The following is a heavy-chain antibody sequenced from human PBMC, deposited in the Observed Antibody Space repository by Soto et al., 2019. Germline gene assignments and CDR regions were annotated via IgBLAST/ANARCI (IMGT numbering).Heavy chain of an antibody. CDR1: GGSFSGYY. CDR2: INHSGST. J-gene: IGHJ4*02. D-gene: IGHD2-2*01. Sequence: SETLSLTCAVYGGSFSGYYWSWIRQPPGKGLEWIGEINHSGSTNYNPSLKSRVTISVDTSKNQFSLKLSSVTAADTAVYYCASYLRYCSSTSCRNPDYWGQGTLVTVSS. V-gene: IGHV4-34*01. CDR3: ASYLRYCSSTSCRNPDY.